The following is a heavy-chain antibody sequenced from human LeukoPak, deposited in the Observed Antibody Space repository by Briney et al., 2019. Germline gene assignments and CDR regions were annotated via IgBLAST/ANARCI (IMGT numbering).Heavy chain of an antibody. Sequence: SETLSLTCTVSGGSISSYYWSWIRQPPGKGLEWIGYIYYSGSTNYNPFLKSRVTISVDTSKNQFSLKLSSVTAADTAVYYCARFRLRYFDWLPFDYYMDVWGKGTTVTVSS. J-gene: IGHJ6*03. V-gene: IGHV4-59*08. D-gene: IGHD3-9*01. CDR1: GGSISSYY. CDR3: ARFRLRYFDWLPFDYYMDV. CDR2: IYYSGST.